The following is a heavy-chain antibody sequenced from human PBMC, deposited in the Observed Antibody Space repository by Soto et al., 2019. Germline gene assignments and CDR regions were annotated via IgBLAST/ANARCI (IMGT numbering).Heavy chain of an antibody. Sequence: SETLSLTCGVSGDTISTGGYSWAWIRQPPGKALEWIGHTYHSGNPYYNPSLKSRVIISVDRSKNQFSLKVSSVTAADTAVYYCARRYGDCFDYWGKGTLVTVSS. CDR3: ARRYGDCFDY. CDR2: TYHSGNP. D-gene: IGHD4-17*01. V-gene: IGHV4-30-2*01. J-gene: IGHJ4*02. CDR1: GDTISTGGYS.